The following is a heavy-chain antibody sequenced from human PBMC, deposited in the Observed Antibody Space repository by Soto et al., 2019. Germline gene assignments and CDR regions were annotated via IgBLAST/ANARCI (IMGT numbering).Heavy chain of an antibody. CDR1: GGSISSGGYY. D-gene: IGHD3-10*01. CDR2: IYYSGST. J-gene: IGHJ6*02. Sequence: SETLSLTCTVSGGSISSGGYYWSWIRQHPGKGLEWIGYIYYSGSTYYNPSLKSRVTISVDTSKNQFSLKLSSVTAADTAVYYCARDYYGSGSYYNVLAGMDVLGQGTTVTVSS. CDR3: ARDYYGSGSYYNVLAGMDV. V-gene: IGHV4-31*03.